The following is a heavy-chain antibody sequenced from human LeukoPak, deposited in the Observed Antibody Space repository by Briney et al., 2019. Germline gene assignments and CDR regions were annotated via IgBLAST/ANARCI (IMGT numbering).Heavy chain of an antibody. J-gene: IGHJ5*02. V-gene: IGHV4-4*09. CDR2: IYTSGST. CDR3: ARHGVGGRDGYNYNWFDP. Sequence: PSETLSLTCTVSGGSISSYYWSWIRQPPGKGLEWIGYIYTSGSTNYNPSLKSRVTISVDTSKNQFSLKLSSVTAADTAVYYCARHGVGGRDGYNYNWFDPWGQGTLVTVSS. CDR1: GGSISSYY. D-gene: IGHD5-24*01.